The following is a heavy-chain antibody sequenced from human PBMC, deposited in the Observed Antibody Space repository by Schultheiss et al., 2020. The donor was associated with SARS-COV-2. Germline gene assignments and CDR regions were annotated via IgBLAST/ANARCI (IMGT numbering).Heavy chain of an antibody. Sequence: SETLSLTCTVSGGSISSYYWSWIRQPPGKGLEWIGEINHSGSTNYNPSLKSRVTISVDTSKNQFSLKLSSVTAADTAVYYCARGRGDYYDSSGHLSNYWGQGTLVTVSS. D-gene: IGHD3-22*01. J-gene: IGHJ4*02. V-gene: IGHV4-34*01. CDR3: ARGRGDYYDSSGHLSNY. CDR1: GGSISSYY. CDR2: INHSGST.